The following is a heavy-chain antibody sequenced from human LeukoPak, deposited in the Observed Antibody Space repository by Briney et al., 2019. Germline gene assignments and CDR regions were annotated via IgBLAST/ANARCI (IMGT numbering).Heavy chain of an antibody. CDR2: ISGSGDNT. J-gene: IGHJ6*04. CDR3: AKKSCSSTSCYEDV. V-gene: IGHV3-23*01. D-gene: IGHD2-2*01. Sequence: GSLRLSCAASGFTFSSYAMSWVRQAPGKGLEWVSAISGSGDNTDYTDSVKGRFTISRDNSKNTLYLQMNSLRAEDTAVYYCAKKSCSSTSCYEDVWGKGTTVTVSS. CDR1: GFTFSSYA.